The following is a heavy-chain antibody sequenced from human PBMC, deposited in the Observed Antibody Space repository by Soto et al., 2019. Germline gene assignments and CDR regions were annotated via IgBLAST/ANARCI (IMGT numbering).Heavy chain of an antibody. Sequence: GGSLRLSCAASGFTFSSYGMHWVRQAPGKGLEWVAVISYDGSNKYYADSVKGRFTISRDNSKNTLYLQMNSLRAEDTAVYYCARVPTPYYSYGMDVWGQGTTVTVSS. CDR3: ARVPTPYYSYGMDV. CDR2: ISYDGSNK. V-gene: IGHV3-33*01. CDR1: GFTFSSYG. J-gene: IGHJ6*02.